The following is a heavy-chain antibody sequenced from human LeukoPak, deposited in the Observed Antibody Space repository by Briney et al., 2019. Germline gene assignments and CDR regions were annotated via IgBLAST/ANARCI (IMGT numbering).Heavy chain of an antibody. J-gene: IGHJ4*02. CDR3: ATSFSMLRGIAY. CDR2: VSHSGST. V-gene: IGHV4-38-2*01. CDR1: SYSISNGYY. Sequence: SETLSLTCAVSSYSISNGYYWGWIRQPPGEGLEWIGSVSHSGSTYYIPSLRSRVTISLDTSKNQFSLKLSSVTAADTAVYYCATSFSMLRGIAYWGQGTLVTVSS. D-gene: IGHD3-10*01.